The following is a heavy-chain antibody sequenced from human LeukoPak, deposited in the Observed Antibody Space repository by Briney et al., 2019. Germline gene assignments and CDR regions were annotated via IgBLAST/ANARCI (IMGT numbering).Heavy chain of an antibody. V-gene: IGHV3-9*01. Sequence: GGSLRLSCAPSGFMFKDYALHWVRQAPGEGLGWVSSISWISCNMYYVDSVKGRFTISRDNAKNSLSLQMNSLKPEDTALYYCAKGPGLGAGKRYLDLWGRGTLVIVSS. J-gene: IGHJ2*01. CDR2: ISWISCNM. CDR1: GFMFKDYA. CDR3: AKGPGLGAGKRYLDL. D-gene: IGHD6-13*01.